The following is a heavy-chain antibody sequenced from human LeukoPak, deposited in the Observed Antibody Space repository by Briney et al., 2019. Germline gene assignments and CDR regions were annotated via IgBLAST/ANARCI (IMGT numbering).Heavy chain of an antibody. CDR1: GGSISSSSYY. CDR2: IYYSGST. Sequence: PSETLSLTCTVSGGSISSSSYYWGWIRQPPGKGLEWIGSIYYSGSTYYNPSLKSRVTISVDTSKNQFSLKLSSVTAADTAVYYCAREIVAVAGSYWYFDLWGRGTLVTVSS. D-gene: IGHD6-19*01. J-gene: IGHJ2*01. CDR3: AREIVAVAGSYWYFDL. V-gene: IGHV4-39*07.